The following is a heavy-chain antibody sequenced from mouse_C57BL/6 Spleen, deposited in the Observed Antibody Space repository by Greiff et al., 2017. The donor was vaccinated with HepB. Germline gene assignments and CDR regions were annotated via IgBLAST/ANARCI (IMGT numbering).Heavy chain of an antibody. D-gene: IGHD3-2*02. V-gene: IGHV14-4*01. CDR3: TRGQLRLRGFAY. CDR2: IDPENGDT. Sequence: EVKLVESGAELVRPGASVKLSCTASGFNIKDDYMHWVKQRPEQGLEWIGWIDPENGDTEYASKFQGKATITADTSSNTAYLQLSSLTSEDTAVYYCTRGQLRLRGFAYWGQGTLVTVSA. J-gene: IGHJ3*01. CDR1: GFNIKDDY.